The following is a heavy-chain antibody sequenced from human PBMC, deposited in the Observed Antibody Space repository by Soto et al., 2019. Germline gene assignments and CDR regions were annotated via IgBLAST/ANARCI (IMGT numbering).Heavy chain of an antibody. V-gene: IGHV4-59*01. Sequence: SETLSLTCTVSGGSISSYYWSWIRQPPGKGLEWIVYIYYSGSTNYIPSLKSRVTISVDTSKNQFSLKLSSVTAADTAVYYCARVGAPMVRGVIALSFDYWGQGTLVTVSS. J-gene: IGHJ4*02. CDR1: GGSISSYY. D-gene: IGHD3-10*01. CDR2: IYYSGST. CDR3: ARVGAPMVRGVIALSFDY.